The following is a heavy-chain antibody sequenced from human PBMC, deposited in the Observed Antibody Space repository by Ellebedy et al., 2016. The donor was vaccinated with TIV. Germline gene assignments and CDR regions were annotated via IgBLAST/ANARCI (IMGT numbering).Heavy chain of an antibody. V-gene: IGHV3-11*01. Sequence: GESLKISXAASGFTFSDYYMSWIRQAPGKGLEWVSYISSNGSTIYYADSVKGRFTISRDNAKNSLYLQMNSLRAEDTAVYYCARAVAGVDYWGQGTLVTVSS. D-gene: IGHD6-19*01. CDR1: GFTFSDYY. J-gene: IGHJ4*02. CDR3: ARAVAGVDY. CDR2: ISSNGSTI.